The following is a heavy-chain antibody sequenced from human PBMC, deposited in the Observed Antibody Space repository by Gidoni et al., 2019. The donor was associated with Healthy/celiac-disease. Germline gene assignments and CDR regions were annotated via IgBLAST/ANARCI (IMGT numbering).Heavy chain of an antibody. CDR3: ARDGSLWFGEFL. Sequence: EVQLVESRGGLLPPGGSLSLLWAASHFTFSSYSINGVRQAAGKGLEWVSYISSSSSTIYYADSVKGRFTISRDNAKNSLYLQMNSLRDEDTAVYYCARDGSLWFGEFLWGQGTLVTVSS. J-gene: IGHJ4*02. V-gene: IGHV3-48*02. D-gene: IGHD3-10*01. CDR2: ISSSSSTI. CDR1: HFTFSSYS.